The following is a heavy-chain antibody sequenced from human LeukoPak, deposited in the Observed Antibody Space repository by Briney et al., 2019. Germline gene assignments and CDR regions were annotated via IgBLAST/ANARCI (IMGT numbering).Heavy chain of an antibody. CDR3: ARDYCGGDCFPDY. Sequence: ASVKVSCKASGYTFTGYYVHWVRQAPGQGLEWMGRINPNSGDTNYAQKFQGRVTMTRDTPISTAYMELSRLRSDDTAVYYCARDYCGGDCFPDYWGQGTLVTVSS. V-gene: IGHV1-2*06. J-gene: IGHJ4*02. CDR1: GYTFTGYY. D-gene: IGHD2-21*02. CDR2: INPNSGDT.